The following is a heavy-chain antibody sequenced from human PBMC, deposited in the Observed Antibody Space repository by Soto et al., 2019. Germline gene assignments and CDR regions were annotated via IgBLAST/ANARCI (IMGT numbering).Heavy chain of an antibody. CDR1: GYSITSYW. J-gene: IGHJ4*02. D-gene: IGHD4-4*01. Sequence: GESLKISRKGAGYSITSYWLGCVRQMPGKGLEWMGIIYPGDSDTRYSPSFQGQVTISADKSISTAYLQWSSLKASDTAMYYCARLDYSNYGKFDYWGQGTQVTVSS. CDR3: ARLDYSNYGKFDY. CDR2: IYPGDSDT. V-gene: IGHV5-51*01.